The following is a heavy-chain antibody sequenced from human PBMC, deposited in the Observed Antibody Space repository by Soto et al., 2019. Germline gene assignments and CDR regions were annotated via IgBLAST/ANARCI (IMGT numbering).Heavy chain of an antibody. J-gene: IGHJ5*02. CDR2: IYPGDSNI. V-gene: IGHV5-51*01. Sequence: GESLKISCQASGYIFHNYWIGWVRQMPGKGLEWLGIIYPGDSNIRYNPSFQGQVTISADKSLSTTYLHWSSLKASDTAMYYCARHGFYGDYSSNYFDPWGQGTLVTVSS. CDR1: GYIFHNYW. D-gene: IGHD4-17*01. CDR3: ARHGFYGDYSSNYFDP.